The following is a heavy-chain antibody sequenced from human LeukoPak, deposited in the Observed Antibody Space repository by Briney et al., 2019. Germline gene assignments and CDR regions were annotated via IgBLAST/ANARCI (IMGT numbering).Heavy chain of an antibody. CDR1: GFPFTDYW. Sequence: GGSLRLSCVASGFPFTDYWMDWVRQAPGKGMEWVANINQDGSEQYFAASVKGRFTISRDNAKKSLYLQMYSLRAEDTAIYYCSRNLDYLGQGALVTVSS. J-gene: IGHJ4*02. CDR3: SRNLDY. CDR2: INQDGSEQ. V-gene: IGHV3-7*01.